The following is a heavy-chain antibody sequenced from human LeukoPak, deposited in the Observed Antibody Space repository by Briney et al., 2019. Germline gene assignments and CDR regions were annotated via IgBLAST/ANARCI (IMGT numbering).Heavy chain of an antibody. CDR1: GYTFTSYA. V-gene: IGHV7-4-1*02. CDR2: INTNTGNP. Sequence: ASVKVSCKASGYTFTSYAMNWVRQAPGQGLEWMGWINTNTGNPTYAQGFTGRFVFSLDTSVSTAYLQISSLKAEDTAVYYCARGKDIRRFGVKKRFDPWGQGTLVTVSS. J-gene: IGHJ5*02. D-gene: IGHD2-15*01. CDR3: ARGKDIRRFGVKKRFDP.